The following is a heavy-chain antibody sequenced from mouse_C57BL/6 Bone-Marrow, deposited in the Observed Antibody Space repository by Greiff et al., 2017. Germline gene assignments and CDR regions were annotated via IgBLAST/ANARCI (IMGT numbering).Heavy chain of an antibody. CDR1: GYSITSGYY. J-gene: IGHJ3*01. V-gene: IGHV3-6*01. CDR2: ISYDGSN. CDR3: ARAIYYYGSPFAY. D-gene: IGHD1-1*01. Sequence: EVKLMESGPGLVKPSQSLSLTCSVTGYSITSGYYWNWIRQFPGNKLEWMGYISYDGSNNYNPSLKNRISITLDTSKNQFFLKLNSVTTEDTATYYCARAIYYYGSPFAYWGQGTLVTVSA.